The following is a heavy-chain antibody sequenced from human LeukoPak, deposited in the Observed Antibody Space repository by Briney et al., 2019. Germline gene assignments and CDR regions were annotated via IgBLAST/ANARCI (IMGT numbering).Heavy chain of an antibody. V-gene: IGHV3-23*01. Sequence: GGSLRLSCAASGFTSSSYAMNWVRQAPGKGLEWVSGISGSGSSIYYADSVKGRFTISRDNSKNILYLQMNSLTAEDTAVYWCAKDPINWGSIYFDCWGQGTLVTVSS. CDR1: GFTSSSYA. CDR2: ISGSGSSI. J-gene: IGHJ4*02. D-gene: IGHD7-27*01. CDR3: AKDPINWGSIYFDC.